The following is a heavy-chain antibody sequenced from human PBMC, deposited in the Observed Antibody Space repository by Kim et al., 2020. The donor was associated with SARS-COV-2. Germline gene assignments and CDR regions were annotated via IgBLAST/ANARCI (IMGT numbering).Heavy chain of an antibody. Sequence: RSSQKFQGRVTMPRDTSASTAYMELSSLRSEDTAVYYCARAVVAATPGDYWGQGTLVTVSS. CDR3: ARAVVAATPGDY. D-gene: IGHD2-15*01. V-gene: IGHV1-3*01. J-gene: IGHJ4*02.